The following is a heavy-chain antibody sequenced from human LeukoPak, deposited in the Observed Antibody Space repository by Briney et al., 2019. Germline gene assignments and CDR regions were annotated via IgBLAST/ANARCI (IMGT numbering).Heavy chain of an antibody. Sequence: GGSLRLSCAASGFTLSTYWMSWVRQAPGKGLEWVANIKQDGSAKFYVDSVKGRFTISRDNAENSLDLQMNSLRAEDTAVYYCARDRISGRGYNGFLDYWGQGTLVPVSS. CDR1: GFTLSTYW. CDR3: ARDRISGRGYNGFLDY. V-gene: IGHV3-7*03. J-gene: IGHJ4*02. D-gene: IGHD5-12*01. CDR2: IKQDGSAK.